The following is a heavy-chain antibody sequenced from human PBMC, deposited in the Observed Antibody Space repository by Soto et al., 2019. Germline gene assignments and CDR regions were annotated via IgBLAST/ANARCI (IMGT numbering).Heavy chain of an antibody. J-gene: IGHJ6*02. CDR3: ARDGVDYYYGMDV. Sequence: GASVKVSCKASGGTFSSYAISWVRQAPGQGLEWMGGIIPIFGTANYAQKFQGRVTITADESTSTAYMELSSLRSEDTAVYYCARDGVDYYYGMDVWGQGTTVTVSS. D-gene: IGHD3-16*01. CDR2: IIPIFGTA. CDR1: GGTFSSYA. V-gene: IGHV1-69*13.